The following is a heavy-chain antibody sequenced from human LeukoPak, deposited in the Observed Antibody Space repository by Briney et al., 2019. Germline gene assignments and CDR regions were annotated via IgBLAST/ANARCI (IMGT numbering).Heavy chain of an antibody. V-gene: IGHV3-7*01. CDR1: GFTFSSYW. Sequence: GGSLRLSCAASGFTFSSYWMSWVRQAPGKGLEWVANIKQDGSEKYYVDSVKGRFTISRDNSKNTLYLQMNSLRAEDTAVYYCARDEDYYGSGSFYGNYWGQGTLVTVSS. J-gene: IGHJ4*02. CDR3: ARDEDYYGSGSFYGNY. CDR2: IKQDGSEK. D-gene: IGHD3-10*01.